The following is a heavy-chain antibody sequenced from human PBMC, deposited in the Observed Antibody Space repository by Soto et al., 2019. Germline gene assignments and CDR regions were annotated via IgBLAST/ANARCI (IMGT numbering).Heavy chain of an antibody. J-gene: IGHJ6*02. V-gene: IGHV4-61*01. D-gene: IGHD3-16*01. CDR3: ARDLGIYASNDYGMDV. CDR2: FYSSGST. Sequence: PSETLSLTCTVSGGSVNSGNYYWNWIRQPPGKGLEWIGYFYSSGSTNYNPSLKSRVTISVDTSKRQFSLKLSSVTAADTAVYYCARDLGIYASNDYGMDVWGQGTTVTVSS. CDR1: GGSVNSGNYY.